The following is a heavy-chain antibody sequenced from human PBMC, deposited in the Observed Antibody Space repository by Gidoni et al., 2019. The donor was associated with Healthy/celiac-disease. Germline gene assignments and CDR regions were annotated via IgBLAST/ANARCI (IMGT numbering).Heavy chain of an antibody. D-gene: IGHD3-22*01. J-gene: IGHJ4*02. CDR3: ARAVYYYDSSGYYVDY. CDR2: INHSGST. CDR1: GGSFSGYY. Sequence: QVQLQQWGAGLLKPSETLPLPCAVYGGSFSGYYWSWIRQPPGKGLEWIGAINHSGSTNYNPSLKSRVTISVDTSKNQFSLKLSSVTAADTAVYYCARAVYYYDSSGYYVDYWGQGTLVTVSS. V-gene: IGHV4-34*01.